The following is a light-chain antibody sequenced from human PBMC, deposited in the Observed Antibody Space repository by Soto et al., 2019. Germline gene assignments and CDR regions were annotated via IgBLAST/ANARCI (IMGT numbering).Light chain of an antibody. J-gene: IGKJ5*01. Sequence: EIVMTQSPATLSVSPGDRATLSCRASQSVGSNLAWYQQKAGQAPRLLIYDVSTRATGVLVRFGGSGSGTEFTLTISSLQSEDFAVYYCQQYNNWPPWITFGQGTRLEIK. CDR3: QQYNNWPPWIT. V-gene: IGKV3-15*01. CDR1: QSVGSN. CDR2: DVS.